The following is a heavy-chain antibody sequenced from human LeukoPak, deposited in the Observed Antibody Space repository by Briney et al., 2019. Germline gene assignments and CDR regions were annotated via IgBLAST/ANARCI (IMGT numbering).Heavy chain of an antibody. Sequence: ASVKVSCKASGYTFTSYYIHWVRQAPGQGLEGMGIIGPSSGGTTYAQRFQGRVSMTRDTSTTTVYMELSSLRSEDTAAYYCARGYSSSWRDLFDYWGQGTLVTVSS. CDR2: IGPSSGGT. CDR3: ARGYSSSWRDLFDY. D-gene: IGHD6-13*01. CDR1: GYTFTSYY. V-gene: IGHV1-46*01. J-gene: IGHJ4*02.